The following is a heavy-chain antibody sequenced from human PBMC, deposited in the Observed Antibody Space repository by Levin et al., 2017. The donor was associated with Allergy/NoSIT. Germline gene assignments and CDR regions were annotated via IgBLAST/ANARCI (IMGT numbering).Heavy chain of an antibody. CDR3: ARLKSSGWFDAFDI. D-gene: IGHD6-19*01. CDR2: FHYSGNT. CDR1: GGSISSDY. V-gene: IGHV4-59*01. Sequence: GSLRLSCTVSGGSISSDYWNWIRQPPGKGLEWIGYFHYSGNTNYNPSLKSRVTISIDTSRNQFSLKLNSVTAADTAMYFCARLKSSGWFDAFDIWGQGTIVTVSS. J-gene: IGHJ3*02.